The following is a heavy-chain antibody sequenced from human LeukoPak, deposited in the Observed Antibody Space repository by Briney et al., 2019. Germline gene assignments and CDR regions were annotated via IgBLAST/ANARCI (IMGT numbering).Heavy chain of an antibody. CDR3: ARDRYCTTTRCSDY. V-gene: IGHV3-74*03. Sequence: SGGSLRLSCAASGFTFSNYWMHWVRQAPGKGLVWVSRISTDGSSTTYADSVKSRFTISRDNAKNTLYLEMNSLRAEDTAVYYCARDRYCTTTRCSDYWGQGTLVTVSS. CDR2: ISTDGSST. D-gene: IGHD2-2*01. J-gene: IGHJ4*02. CDR1: GFTFSNYW.